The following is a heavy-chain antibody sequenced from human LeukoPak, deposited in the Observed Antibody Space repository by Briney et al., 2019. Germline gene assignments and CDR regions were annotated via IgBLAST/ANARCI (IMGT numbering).Heavy chain of an antibody. CDR3: ARFRTWGDKAFDY. V-gene: IGHV3-21*01. D-gene: IGHD2-21*02. CDR1: GFTFSSYS. CDR2: ISSSSSYI. Sequence: KSGGSLRPSCAASGFTFSSYSMNWVRQAPGKGLEWVSSISSSSSYIYYADSVKGRFTISRDSAKNSLYLQMNSLRAEDTAVYYCARFRTWGDKAFDYWGQGTLVTVSS. J-gene: IGHJ4*02.